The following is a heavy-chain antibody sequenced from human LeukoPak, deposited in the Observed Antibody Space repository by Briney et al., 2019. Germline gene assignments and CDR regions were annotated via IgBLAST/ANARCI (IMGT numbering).Heavy chain of an antibody. D-gene: IGHD6-13*01. J-gene: IGHJ4*02. Sequence: PSETLSLTCAVYGGSFSGYYWSWIRQPPGKGLEWIGEINHSGSTNYNPSLKSRVTISVDTSKNQFSLKLSSVTAADTAVYYCAMTQGYSSSWYVDYWGQGTLVTVSS. CDR2: INHSGST. CDR3: AMTQGYSSSWYVDY. V-gene: IGHV4-34*01. CDR1: GGSFSGYY.